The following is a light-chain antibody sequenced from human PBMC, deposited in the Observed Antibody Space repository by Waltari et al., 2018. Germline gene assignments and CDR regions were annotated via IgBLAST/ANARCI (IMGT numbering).Light chain of an antibody. V-gene: IGKV3-20*01. Sequence: DMVLTQTPATLPLAPGERARLSCRASQTVRTNDLAWYQQKPGQSPTPLIFGACSRATGIPDRFSGSGSGADFSLTSSSLEPEDFAVYCCQQYDISPLTFGGGTRVEIK. CDR1: QTVRTND. J-gene: IGKJ4*01. CDR3: QQYDISPLT. CDR2: GAC.